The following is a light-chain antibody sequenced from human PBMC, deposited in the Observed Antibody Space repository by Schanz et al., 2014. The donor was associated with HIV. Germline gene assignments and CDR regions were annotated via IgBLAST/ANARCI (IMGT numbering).Light chain of an antibody. Sequence: EIVLTQSPATLSLSPGERATLSCRASQSVDNFLGWYQQKPGQAPRLLIYGASTRATGIPARFSGSGSGTEFTLTISRLEPDDLAVYYCQQYGALPESFGQGTKLEIK. CDR3: QQYGALPES. J-gene: IGKJ2*03. CDR2: GAS. V-gene: IGKV3-15*01. CDR1: QSVDNF.